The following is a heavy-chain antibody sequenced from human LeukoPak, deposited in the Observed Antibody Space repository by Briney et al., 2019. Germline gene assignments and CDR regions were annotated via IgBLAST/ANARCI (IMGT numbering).Heavy chain of an antibody. Sequence: GGSLRLSCAASGFTFSSYGMHWVRQAPGKGLEWVAVIWYDGSKKYYADSVKGRFTISRDNSKNTLYLQMNSLRAEDTAVYYCAEVYCGGDCYVHYFDYWGQGTLVTVSS. D-gene: IGHD2-21*02. CDR3: AEVYCGGDCYVHYFDY. CDR1: GFTFSSYG. V-gene: IGHV3-33*06. CDR2: IWYDGSKK. J-gene: IGHJ4*02.